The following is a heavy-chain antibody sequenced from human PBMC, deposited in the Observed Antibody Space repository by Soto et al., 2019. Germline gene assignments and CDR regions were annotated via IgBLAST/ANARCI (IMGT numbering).Heavy chain of an antibody. V-gene: IGHV1-69*12. CDR1: GGTFSSYA. CDR2: IIPIFGTA. Sequence: QVQLVQSGAEVKKPGSSVKVSCKASGGTFSSYAISWVRQAPGQGLEWMGGIIPIFGTANYAQKFQGRVTITADESTSTAYMELSSLRSEATAVYYCASSGRRLRYASDAFDIWGQGTMVTVSS. CDR3: ASSGRRLRYASDAFDI. D-gene: IGHD4-17*01. J-gene: IGHJ3*02.